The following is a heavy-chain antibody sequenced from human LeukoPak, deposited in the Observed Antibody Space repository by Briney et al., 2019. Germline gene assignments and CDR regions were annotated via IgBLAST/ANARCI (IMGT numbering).Heavy chain of an antibody. CDR3: ARWGSPYYDFWSGYYFFDY. Sequence: GGSLRLSCAASGFTFSSYAMHWVRQAPGKGLERVAVISYDGSNKYYADSVKGRFTISRDNSKNTLYLQMNSLRAEDTAVYYCARWGSPYYDFWSGYYFFDYWGQGTLVTVSS. D-gene: IGHD3-3*01. J-gene: IGHJ4*02. V-gene: IGHV3-30-3*01. CDR1: GFTFSSYA. CDR2: ISYDGSNK.